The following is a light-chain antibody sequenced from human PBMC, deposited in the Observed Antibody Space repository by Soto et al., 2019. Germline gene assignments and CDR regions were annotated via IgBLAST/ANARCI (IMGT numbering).Light chain of an antibody. V-gene: IGKV3-15*01. CDR3: QQYNSYWT. Sequence: EIVMTQSPATLSVSPGERATLSCRASQSVSSNLAWYQQKPGQAPRLLIYGASTRATGIPARFSGSGSGTEFTLTISSLQSEDFATYYCQQYNSYWTFGQGTKVENK. CDR1: QSVSSN. J-gene: IGKJ1*01. CDR2: GAS.